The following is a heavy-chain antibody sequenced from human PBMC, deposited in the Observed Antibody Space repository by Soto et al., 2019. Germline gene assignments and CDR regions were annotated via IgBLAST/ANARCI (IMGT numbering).Heavy chain of an antibody. Sequence: QVQLQESGPGLVKPSQTLSLTCTVSGGSISSGGYYWSWIRQHPGKGLEWIGYIYYSGSTYYNPSLKSRVTISVDTSKNQFSLKLSSVTAADTAVYYCARAHFQVATVFAHWFDPWGQGTLVTVSS. D-gene: IGHD5-12*01. CDR2: IYYSGST. J-gene: IGHJ5*02. CDR1: GGSISSGGYY. CDR3: ARAHFQVATVFAHWFDP. V-gene: IGHV4-31*03.